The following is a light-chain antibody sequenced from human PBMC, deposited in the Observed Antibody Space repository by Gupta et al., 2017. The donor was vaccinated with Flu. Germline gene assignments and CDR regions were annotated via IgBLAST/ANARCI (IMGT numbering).Light chain of an antibody. CDR2: EDD. CDR1: Y. V-gene: IGLV1-51*02. J-gene: IGLJ3*02. CDR3: GTWDRSLSAGG. Sequence: YVSWYQQVPGTAPKLLIYEDDKRPSGIPDRFSASKSGTTATLDITGLQTGDEADYYCGTWDRSLSAGGFGGGTKLTVL.